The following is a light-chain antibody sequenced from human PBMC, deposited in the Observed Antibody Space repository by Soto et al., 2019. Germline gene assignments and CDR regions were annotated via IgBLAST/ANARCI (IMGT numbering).Light chain of an antibody. CDR1: QSVSSI. CDR2: AAS. CDR3: QQYNNWPPMT. V-gene: IGKV3-15*01. J-gene: IGKJ1*01. Sequence: EIVIPPSSATLSVFPGERATLSCRASQSVSSILAWYQQKPGQAPRLLIYAASTRATGIPARFSGSASGTEFTLTISSLQSEDFAVYYCQQYNNWPPMTFGQGTKVDI.